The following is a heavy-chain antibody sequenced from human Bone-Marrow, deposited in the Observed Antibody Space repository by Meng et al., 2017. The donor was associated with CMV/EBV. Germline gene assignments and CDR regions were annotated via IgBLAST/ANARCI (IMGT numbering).Heavy chain of an antibody. J-gene: IGHJ5*02. CDR2: ISYDGSNK. V-gene: IGHV3-30*04. Sequence: GESLKISCAASGFTFSSYAMHWVRQAPGKGLEWVAVISYDGSNKYYADSVKGRFTISRDNAKNSLYLQMNSLRAEDTAVYYCARDADDQIVVVPAAPASSIDPWGQGTLVTVPS. CDR1: GFTFSSYA. CDR3: ARDADDQIVVVPAAPASSIDP. D-gene: IGHD2-2*01.